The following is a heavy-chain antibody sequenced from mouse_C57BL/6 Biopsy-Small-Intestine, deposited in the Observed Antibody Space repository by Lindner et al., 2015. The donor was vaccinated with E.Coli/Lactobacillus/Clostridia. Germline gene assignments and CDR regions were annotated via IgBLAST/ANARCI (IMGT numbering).Heavy chain of an antibody. CDR1: GYTFTGYW. J-gene: IGHJ1*03. V-gene: IGHV1-9*01. Sequence: VQLQESGAELMKPGASVKLSCKATGYTFTGYWIEWVKQRPGHGLEWIGEILPGSGSTNYSEKFKGKATFTADTSSNTAYMQLSSLTTEDSAIYYCARGYYGSWYFDVWGTGTTVTVSS. CDR2: ILPGSGST. CDR3: ARGYYGSWYFDV. D-gene: IGHD1-1*01.